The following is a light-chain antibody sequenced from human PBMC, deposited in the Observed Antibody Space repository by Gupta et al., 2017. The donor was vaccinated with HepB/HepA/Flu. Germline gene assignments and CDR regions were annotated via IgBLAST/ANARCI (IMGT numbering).Light chain of an antibody. CDR1: SSNIGTNT. CDR2: INN. V-gene: IGLV1-44*01. Sequence: QPVLPHPPSLSGTPGQRVTIPCSGSSSNIGTNTVNWYQQYPGTPPKLLIYINNQRRSGVPARFSGSTSATSASTAISTLQSEEESDYYCEAWEDSLNGHVVFGGGTKLTVL. CDR3: EAWEDSLNGHVV. J-gene: IGLJ2*01.